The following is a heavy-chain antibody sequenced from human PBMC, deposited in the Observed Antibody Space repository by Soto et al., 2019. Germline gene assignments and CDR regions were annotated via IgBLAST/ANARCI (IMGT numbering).Heavy chain of an antibody. D-gene: IGHD6-13*01. V-gene: IGHV4-59*01. Sequence: ILSLTCTVSGGSISSYYWSWIRQPPGKGLEWIGYIYYSGSTNYNPSLKSRVTISVDTSKNQFSLKLSSVTAADTAVYYCARYSSSWYLFDYWGQGTLVTVSS. CDR1: GGSISSYY. CDR3: ARYSSSWYLFDY. J-gene: IGHJ4*02. CDR2: IYYSGST.